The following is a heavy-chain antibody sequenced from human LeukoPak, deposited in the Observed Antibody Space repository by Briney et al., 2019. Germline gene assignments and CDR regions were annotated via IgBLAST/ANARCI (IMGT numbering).Heavy chain of an antibody. CDR1: GFTFSSYS. Sequence: PGGSLRLSCAASGFTFSSYSMNWVRQAPGKGLEWVSYISSSGGTICYADSVRGRFTVSRDNAKNSLYLQMNSLRAEDTAVYYCARDWGIAEAWGQGTLVTVSS. J-gene: IGHJ4*02. D-gene: IGHD6-19*01. CDR3: ARDWGIAEA. V-gene: IGHV3-48*04. CDR2: ISSSGGTI.